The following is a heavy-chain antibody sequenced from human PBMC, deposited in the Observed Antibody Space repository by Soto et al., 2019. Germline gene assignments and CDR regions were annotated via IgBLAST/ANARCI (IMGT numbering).Heavy chain of an antibody. CDR3: ARVPQHRIVARPYYNGMDV. Sequence: PSETLSLTCAVYGGSFSGYYWSWIRQPPGKGPEWIGEINHSGSTNYNPSLKSRVTISVDTSKRQFSLILSSVTAADTAVYYCARVPQHRIVARPYYNGMDVWGQGTTVTVSS. J-gene: IGHJ6*02. D-gene: IGHD6-6*01. V-gene: IGHV4-34*01. CDR2: INHSGST. CDR1: GGSFSGYY.